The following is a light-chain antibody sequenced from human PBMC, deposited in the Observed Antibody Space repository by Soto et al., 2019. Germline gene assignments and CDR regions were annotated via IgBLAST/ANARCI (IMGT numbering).Light chain of an antibody. CDR3: QQYGSSPQT. J-gene: IGKJ1*01. CDR2: TAS. CDR1: QTISSSF. Sequence: EIGLTQSPGTLSLSPGERATLSCRASQTISSSFLAWYQQKPGQAPRLLIYTASSRATGIPDRFTGSGSGTEFTLTISSLEPEDLAVYYCQQYGSSPQTFGQGTKVEIK. V-gene: IGKV3-20*01.